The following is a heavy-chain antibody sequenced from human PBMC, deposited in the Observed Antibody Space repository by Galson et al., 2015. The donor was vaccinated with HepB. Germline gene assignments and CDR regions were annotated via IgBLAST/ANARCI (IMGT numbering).Heavy chain of an antibody. J-gene: IGHJ4*02. CDR2: IGTAGDP. CDR3: ARYGSGSHYKDPFDR. D-gene: IGHD3-10*01. CDR1: GFTFSSYD. Sequence: SLRLSCAASGFTFSSYDMHWVRQATGKGLEWVSAIGTAGDPYYPGSVEGRFTISRENAKNSLYLQMDSLRAEDTAVYYCARYGSGSHYKDPFDRWGQGTLVTVSS. V-gene: IGHV3-13*05.